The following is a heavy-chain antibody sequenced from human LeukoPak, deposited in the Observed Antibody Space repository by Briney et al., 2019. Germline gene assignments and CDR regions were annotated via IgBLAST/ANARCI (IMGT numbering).Heavy chain of an antibody. CDR2: IYYSGST. Sequence: SETLSLTCTVSGGSISSYYWSWIRQPPGKGLEWIGYIYYSGSTNYNPSLKSRVTISVDTSKNQFSLKLSSVTAADTAVYYCARHTSTTVKGVYNWFDPWGQGTLVTVSS. J-gene: IGHJ5*02. CDR3: ARHTSTTVKGVYNWFDP. V-gene: IGHV4-59*08. CDR1: GGSISSYY. D-gene: IGHD4-17*01.